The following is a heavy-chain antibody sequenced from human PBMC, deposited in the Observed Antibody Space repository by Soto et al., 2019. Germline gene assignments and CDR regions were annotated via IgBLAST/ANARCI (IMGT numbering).Heavy chain of an antibody. CDR1: GITFSSYG. CDR2: ISYDGSNK. CDR3: AKDRGYDYSHYGMDV. Sequence: GGSLRLSCAPSGITFSSYGMHWVRQAPGKGLEWVAVISYDGSNKYYADSVKGRFTISRDNSKNTLYLQMNSLRAEDTAVYYCAKDRGYDYSHYGMDVWGQGTTVTVSS. J-gene: IGHJ6*02. V-gene: IGHV3-30*18. D-gene: IGHD4-4*01.